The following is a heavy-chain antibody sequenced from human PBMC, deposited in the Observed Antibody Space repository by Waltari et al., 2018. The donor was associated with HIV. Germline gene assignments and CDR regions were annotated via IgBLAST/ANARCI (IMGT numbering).Heavy chain of an antibody. CDR3: ARGPRPSTVTAPGWYFDL. CDR2: MNDGEKA. V-gene: IGHV4-34*02. Sequence: QVDLRQWGTGLLKPSETLSRTCAVYGGSFVGHYWSWVRETPGKGLEWMGEMNDGEKANYKPALKSRVSMSIDPSKKQFTLKLRSVTAADTAVYYCARGPRPSTVTAPGWYFDLWGRGTLVTVSS. D-gene: IGHD4-17*01. J-gene: IGHJ2*01. CDR1: GGSFVGHY.